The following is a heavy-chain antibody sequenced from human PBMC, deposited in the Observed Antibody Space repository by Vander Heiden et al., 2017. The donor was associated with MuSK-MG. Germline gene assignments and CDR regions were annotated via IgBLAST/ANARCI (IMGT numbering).Heavy chain of an antibody. D-gene: IGHD6-19*01. CDR1: VFTFSSYW. CDR3: AREEGEAVAGTSGY. V-gene: IGHV3-74*01. Sequence: EVQLVESGGGLVQPGGSLRLSCAVSVFTFSSYWMHWVRQAPGKGLVWVARINSDESSTSYADSVKGRFTISRDNAKNTLYLQMNSLRAEDTAVYYCAREEGEAVAGTSGYWGQGTLVTVSS. J-gene: IGHJ4*02. CDR2: INSDESST.